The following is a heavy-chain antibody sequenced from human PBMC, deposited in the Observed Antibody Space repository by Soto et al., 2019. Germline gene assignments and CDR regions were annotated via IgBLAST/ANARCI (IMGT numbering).Heavy chain of an antibody. CDR1: GGSFSGYY. Sequence: QVQLQQWGAGLLKPSETLSLTCAVYGGSFSGYYWSWIRQPPGKGLEWIGEINHSGSTNYNPSLKSRVTISVDTSKNQFSLKLSSVTAADTAVYYCARVPYSSIVARHAFDYWGQGTLVTVSS. CDR3: ARVPYSSIVARHAFDY. D-gene: IGHD6-6*01. CDR2: INHSGST. J-gene: IGHJ4*02. V-gene: IGHV4-34*01.